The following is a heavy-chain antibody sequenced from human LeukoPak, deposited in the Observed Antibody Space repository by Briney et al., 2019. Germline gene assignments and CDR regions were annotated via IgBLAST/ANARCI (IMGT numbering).Heavy chain of an antibody. D-gene: IGHD5-24*01. CDR3: ARGVRISRWLQQPGGYYFDY. J-gene: IGHJ4*02. CDR1: GGSISISSYY. V-gene: IGHV4-39*07. Sequence: PSETLSLTCTVSGGSISISSYYWGWIRQPPGKGLEWIGEINHSGSTNYNPSLKSRVTISVDTSKNQFSLKLSSVTAADTAVYYCARGVRISRWLQQPGGYYFDYWGQGTLVTVSS. CDR2: INHSGST.